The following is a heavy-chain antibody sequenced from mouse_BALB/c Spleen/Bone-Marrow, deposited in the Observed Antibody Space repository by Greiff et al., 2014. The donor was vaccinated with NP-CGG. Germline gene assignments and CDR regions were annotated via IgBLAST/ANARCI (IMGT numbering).Heavy chain of an antibody. J-gene: IGHJ4*01. CDR1: GFTFSSFG. D-gene: IGHD2-14*01. CDR2: ISSGSSTI. Sequence: EVPVVESGGGLVQPGGSRKLSCAASGFTFSSFGMHWVRQAPEKGLEWVAYISSGSSTIYYADTVKGRFTISRDNPKNTLFLQMTSLRSEDTAMYYCARWRYGYAMDYWGQGTSVTVSS. CDR3: ARWRYGYAMDY. V-gene: IGHV5-17*02.